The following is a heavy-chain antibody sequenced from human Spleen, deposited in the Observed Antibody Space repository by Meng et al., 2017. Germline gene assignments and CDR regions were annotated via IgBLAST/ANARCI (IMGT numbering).Heavy chain of an antibody. J-gene: IGHJ5*02. CDR1: GGSFSGYS. V-gene: IGHV4-34*01. D-gene: IGHD4-17*01. CDR3: ARLWTVTSYSADWFDP. CDR2: ISHSGST. Sequence: QGHLRQWAACRYKPSENPSLTCPVYGGSFSGYSWSWIRQPPGKGLEWIGEISHSGSTNYSPSLKNRVTISLDTSKNQFSLKLRSVTDADTAVYYCARLWTVTSYSADWFDPWGQGTLVTVSS.